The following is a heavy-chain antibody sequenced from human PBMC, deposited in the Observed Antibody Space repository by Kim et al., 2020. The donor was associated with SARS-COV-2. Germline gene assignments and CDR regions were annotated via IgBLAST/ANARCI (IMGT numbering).Heavy chain of an antibody. CDR3: TRDSFQAAYYSGMDV. Sequence: ASGQGRCTISRDNAKNTLSLQMSSLRAEDTAVDYCTRDSFQAAYYSGMDVWGQGTTVTVSS. D-gene: IGHD6-25*01. J-gene: IGHJ6*02. V-gene: IGHV3-74*01.